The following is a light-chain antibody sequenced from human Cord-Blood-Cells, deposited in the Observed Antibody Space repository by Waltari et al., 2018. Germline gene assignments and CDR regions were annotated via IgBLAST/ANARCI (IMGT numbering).Light chain of an antibody. CDR2: DAS. Sequence: DIQMTQFPSSLSASVGDRVTITCQASQDISNYLNWYQQKPGKAPKLLIYDASNLETGVPSRFSGSGSGTDFTFTISSLQPEDIATYYCQQYDNLPPVVTFGPGTKVDIK. V-gene: IGKV1-33*01. CDR3: QQYDNLPPVVT. CDR1: QDISNY. J-gene: IGKJ3*01.